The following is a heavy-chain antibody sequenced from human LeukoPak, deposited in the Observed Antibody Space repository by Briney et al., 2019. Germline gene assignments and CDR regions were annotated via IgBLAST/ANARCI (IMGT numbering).Heavy chain of an antibody. V-gene: IGHV4-59*08. D-gene: IGHD5-12*01. CDR1: GGSLNSFS. Sequence: SQTLSLTCTVSGGSLNSFSWGWIRHSPRKGREWSASLSYSGYTNYNPSLKSRVTISVDTSKNHFSLKLSSVTAADTAVYYCARHGGETIVATILHAFDIWGQGTMVTVSS. CDR2: LSYSGYT. J-gene: IGHJ3*02. CDR3: ARHGGETIVATILHAFDI.